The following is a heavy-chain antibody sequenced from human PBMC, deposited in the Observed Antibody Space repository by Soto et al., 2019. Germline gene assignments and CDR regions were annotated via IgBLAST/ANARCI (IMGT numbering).Heavy chain of an antibody. Sequence: VASVKVSCKASGGTFSSYAISWVRQAPGQGLEWMGGIIPIFGTANYAQKFQGRVTITADKSTSTAYMELSSLRSEDTAVYYCARGVVTPKYYYYYYGMDVWGQGTTVTVSS. CDR2: IIPIFGTA. CDR3: ARGVVTPKYYYYYYGMDV. CDR1: GGTFSSYA. V-gene: IGHV1-69*06. D-gene: IGHD2-2*01. J-gene: IGHJ6*02.